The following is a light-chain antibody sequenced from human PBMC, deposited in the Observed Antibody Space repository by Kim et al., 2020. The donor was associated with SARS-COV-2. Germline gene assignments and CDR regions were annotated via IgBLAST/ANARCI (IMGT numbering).Light chain of an antibody. Sequence: SSDLTQDPAVSVALGQTVRITCQGDSLRTYYASWYQQKPGQAPILVIYGKNNRPSGIPDRFSGSSSGNTASLTVTGAQAVDEADYYCNSRDNSGDHVVLGGGTQLTVL. CDR3: NSRDNSGDHVV. CDR2: GKN. J-gene: IGLJ2*01. V-gene: IGLV3-19*01. CDR1: SLRTYY.